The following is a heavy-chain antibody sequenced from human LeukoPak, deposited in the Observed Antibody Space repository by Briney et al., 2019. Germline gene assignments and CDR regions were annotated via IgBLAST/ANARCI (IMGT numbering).Heavy chain of an antibody. CDR2: INPNSGGT. J-gene: IGHJ3*02. V-gene: IGHV1-2*04. Sequence: ASVKVSCKASGYTFTGYYMHWARQAPGQGLEWMGWINPNSGGTNYAQKFQGWVTMTRDTSISTAYMELSRLRSDDTAVYYCARGGDIVVVPAATPGAFDIWGQGTMVTVSS. D-gene: IGHD2-2*01. CDR1: GYTFTGYY. CDR3: ARGGDIVVVPAATPGAFDI.